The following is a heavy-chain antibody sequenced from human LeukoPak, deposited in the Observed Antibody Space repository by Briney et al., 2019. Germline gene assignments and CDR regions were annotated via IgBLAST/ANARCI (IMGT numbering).Heavy chain of an antibody. CDR1: GYTFTSYG. Sequence: ASVKVSCKASGYTFTSYGISWVRQAPGQGLEWMGWMNPNSGNTGYAQKFQGRVTMTRNTSISTAYMELSSLRSEDTAVYYCARVYSSGWYGYYYYYMDVWGKGTTVTISS. J-gene: IGHJ6*03. CDR2: MNPNSGNT. CDR3: ARVYSSGWYGYYYYYMDV. D-gene: IGHD6-19*01. V-gene: IGHV1-8*02.